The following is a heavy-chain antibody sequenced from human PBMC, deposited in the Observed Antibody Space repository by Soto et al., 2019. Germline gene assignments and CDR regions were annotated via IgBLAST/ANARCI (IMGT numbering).Heavy chain of an antibody. D-gene: IGHD6-19*01. CDR1: GASISSYY. Sequence: PSETLSLTCTVSGASISSYYWSWIRQPPGKGLEWIGYIYYSGSTNYNPSLKSRVTISVDTSKNQFSLKLSSVTAADTAVYYCARTGYSSGWYGRGSAYYFDYWGQGTLVTVSS. V-gene: IGHV4-59*01. CDR3: ARTGYSSGWYGRGSAYYFDY. J-gene: IGHJ4*02. CDR2: IYYSGST.